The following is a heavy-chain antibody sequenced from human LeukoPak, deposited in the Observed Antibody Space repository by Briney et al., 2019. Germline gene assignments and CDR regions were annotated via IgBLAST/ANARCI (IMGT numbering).Heavy chain of an antibody. CDR1: GFTFSSYT. CDR3: ARDTYDILTGYYKWAFDI. D-gene: IGHD3-9*01. J-gene: IGHJ3*02. V-gene: IGHV3-21*06. CDR2: ISSSSSSYI. Sequence: KPGGSLRLSCAASGFTFSSYTMNWVRQAPGKGLEWVSSISSSSSSYIYYADSVKGRFTISRDNAKNSLYLQMNSLRAEDTAVYYCARDTYDILTGYYKWAFDIWGQGTMVTVSS.